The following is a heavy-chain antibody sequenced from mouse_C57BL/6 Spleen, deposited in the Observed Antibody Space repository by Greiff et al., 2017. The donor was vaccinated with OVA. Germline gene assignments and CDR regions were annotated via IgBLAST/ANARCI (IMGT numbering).Heavy chain of an antibody. V-gene: IGHV1-15*01. CDR3: TRKSSRFDY. CDR2: IDPETGGT. Sequence: QVQLKESGAELVRPGASVTLSCKASGYTFTDYEMHWVKQTPVHGLEWIGAIDPETGGTAYNQKFKGKAILTADKSSSTAYMELRSLTSEDSAVYYCTRKSSRFDYWGQGTTLTVSS. CDR1: GYTFTDYE. J-gene: IGHJ2*01. D-gene: IGHD1-1*01.